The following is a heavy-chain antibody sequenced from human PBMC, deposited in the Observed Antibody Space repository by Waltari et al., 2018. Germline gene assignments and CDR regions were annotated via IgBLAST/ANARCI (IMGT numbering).Heavy chain of an antibody. D-gene: IGHD3-10*01. CDR3: ARAGLKGKFQH. J-gene: IGHJ1*01. Sequence: VQLVQSGAEVWEPGSAVRVSCKASGGTFSSYAVSLVRQAPGQGLEWMGGIIPIFGTANYAQKFQGRLTITPDESTRTAYLELSSLISEDTAVYYCARAGLKGKFQHWGQGTLVTVSS. V-gene: IGHV1-69*05. CDR2: IIPIFGTA. CDR1: GGTFSSYA.